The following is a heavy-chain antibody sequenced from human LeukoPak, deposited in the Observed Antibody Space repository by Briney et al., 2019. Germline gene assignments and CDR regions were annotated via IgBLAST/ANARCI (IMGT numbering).Heavy chain of an antibody. D-gene: IGHD2/OR15-2a*01. J-gene: IGHJ4*02. CDR2: IRPSTGDT. Sequence: ASVKVSCKASGGTFSSYAISWVRQAPGQGLEWMGWIRPSTGDTDYALNLQGRVTLTTDTSTSTAYMELRSLSSDDTAVYYCARVRDYLFDYWGQGTLVTVSS. CDR3: ARVRDYLFDY. V-gene: IGHV1-18*01. CDR1: GGTFSSYA.